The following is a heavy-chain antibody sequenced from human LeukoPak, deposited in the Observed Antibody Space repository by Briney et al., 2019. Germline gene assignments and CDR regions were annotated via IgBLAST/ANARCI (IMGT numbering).Heavy chain of an antibody. J-gene: IGHJ4*02. V-gene: IGHV3-74*01. D-gene: IGHD6-19*01. CDR2: NSXGSST. Sequence: NSXGSSTSYADSVKGRFTISRDNAKNTLYLQMNSLRAEDTAVYYCARARIAVAGRFAVAYYFDYWGQGTLVTVSS. CDR3: ARARIAVAGRFAVAYYFDY.